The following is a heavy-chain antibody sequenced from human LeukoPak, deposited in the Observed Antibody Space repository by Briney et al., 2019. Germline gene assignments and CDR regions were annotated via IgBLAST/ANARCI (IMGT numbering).Heavy chain of an antibody. D-gene: IGHD2-21*02. Sequence: VESLKISCKGYGYSFTNFWIGWVRQTPEKGLEWMGSIYPGYSDPRYSPSFQGHVTMSADKSITTAYLQWSSLEASDTAIYFCARRTLRYCGTDCYPFDYWGQGNLVTVSS. CDR1: GYSFTNFW. J-gene: IGHJ4*02. CDR3: ARRTLRYCGTDCYPFDY. V-gene: IGHV5-51*01. CDR2: IYPGYSDP.